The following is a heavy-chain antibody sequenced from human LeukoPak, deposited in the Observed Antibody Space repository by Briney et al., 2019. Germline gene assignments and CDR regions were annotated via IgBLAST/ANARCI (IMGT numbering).Heavy chain of an antibody. CDR1: GFTVSSNY. Sequence: GGSLRLSCAASGFTVSSNYMSWVRQAPGKGLEWVSVIYSGGSTYYADSVKGRFTISRDNSKNTLYLQMNSLRAEDTAVYYRAREEQQSGDYFDYWGQGTLVTVSS. D-gene: IGHD6-13*01. J-gene: IGHJ4*02. CDR2: IYSGGST. V-gene: IGHV3-53*01. CDR3: AREEQQSGDYFDY.